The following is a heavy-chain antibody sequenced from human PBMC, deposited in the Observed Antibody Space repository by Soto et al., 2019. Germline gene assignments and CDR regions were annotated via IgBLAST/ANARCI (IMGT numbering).Heavy chain of an antibody. CDR1: GYTFTSYG. CDR2: ISAYNGNT. V-gene: IGHV1-18*01. Sequence: GASVKVSCKASGYTFTSYGISWVRQAPGQGLEWMGWISAYNGNTNYAQKFQGRVTITADKSTSTAYMELSSLRSEDTAVYYCASRYCSGGSCYSNYYYYYMDVWGKGTTVTLSS. CDR3: ASRYCSGGSCYSNYYYYYMDV. D-gene: IGHD2-15*01. J-gene: IGHJ6*03.